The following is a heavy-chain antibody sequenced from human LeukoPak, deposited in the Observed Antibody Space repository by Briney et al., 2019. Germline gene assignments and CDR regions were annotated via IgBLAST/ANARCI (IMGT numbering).Heavy chain of an antibody. V-gene: IGHV3-33*01. J-gene: IGHJ5*02. CDR1: GFTFSSYG. Sequence: GGSLRLSCAASGFTFSSYGMHWVRQAPGKGLEWVAVIWYDGSNKYYADSVKGRFTISRENSKNALYLQMNSLRAEDTAVYYCARDGYSSGWYPFGPWGQGTLVTVSS. CDR3: ARDGYSSGWYPFGP. CDR2: IWYDGSNK. D-gene: IGHD6-19*01.